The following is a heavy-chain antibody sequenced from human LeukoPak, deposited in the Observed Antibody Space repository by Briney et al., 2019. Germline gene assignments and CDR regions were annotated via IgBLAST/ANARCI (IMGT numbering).Heavy chain of an antibody. Sequence: PGGSLRLSCAASAFTFSSYAMSWVRQAPGKGLEWVSAISGSGGSTYYADSVKGRFTISRDNSKNTLYLQMNSLRAEDTAVYYCAKSGQWLVPQGLDYWAREPWSPSPQ. D-gene: IGHD6-19*01. CDR2: ISGSGGST. CDR1: AFTFSSYA. J-gene: IGHJ4*02. CDR3: AKSGQWLVPQGLDY. V-gene: IGHV3-23*01.